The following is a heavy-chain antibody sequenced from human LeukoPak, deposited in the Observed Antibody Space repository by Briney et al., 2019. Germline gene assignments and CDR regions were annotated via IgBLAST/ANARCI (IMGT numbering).Heavy chain of an antibody. CDR1: GGSFSGYY. D-gene: IGHD2-2*01. CDR2: INHSGST. CDR3: ARPRYCSSTSCPRRYNWFDP. V-gene: IGHV4-34*01. Sequence: SETLSRTCAVYGGSFSGYYWSWIRQPPGKGLEWIGEINHSGSTNYNQSLKSRVTISVDTSKNQFSLKLSSVTAADTAVYYCARPRYCSSTSCPRRYNWFDPWGQGTLVTVSS. J-gene: IGHJ5*02.